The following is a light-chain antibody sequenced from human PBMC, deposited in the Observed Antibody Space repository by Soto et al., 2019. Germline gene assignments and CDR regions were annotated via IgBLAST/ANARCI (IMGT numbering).Light chain of an antibody. J-gene: IGLJ1*01. V-gene: IGLV2-18*02. CDR2: EVN. CDR1: SSDIGSYNR. Sequence: QSVLPQSASVSGSPGQLVTISCTGTSSDIGSYNRVSWYQQPPGKAPKLIIYEVNNRPSGVSNRFSGSKSGNTASLTISGLQAEDEADYYCNSYTSSSSYVFGTGTKVTVL. CDR3: NSYTSSSSYV.